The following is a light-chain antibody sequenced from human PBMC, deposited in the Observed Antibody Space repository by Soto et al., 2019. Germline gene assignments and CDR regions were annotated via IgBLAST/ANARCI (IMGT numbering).Light chain of an antibody. CDR1: SSDVGGYNY. CDR3: TSYAGGNNV. CDR2: EVN. J-gene: IGLJ1*01. V-gene: IGLV2-8*01. Sequence: QSVLTQPPSASGSPGQSVTISCTGTSSDVGGYNYVSWYQQYPGKVPKLMVYEVNKRPSGVPDRFSGSKSGNTASLTVSGLQADDEADYYCTSYAGGNNVFGSGTKLTVL.